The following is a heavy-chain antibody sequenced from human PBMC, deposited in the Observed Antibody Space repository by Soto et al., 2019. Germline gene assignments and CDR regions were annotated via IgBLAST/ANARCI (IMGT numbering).Heavy chain of an antibody. V-gene: IGHV3-30*18. CDR2: ISYDGSNK. J-gene: IGHJ6*02. Sequence: QVQLVESGGGVVQPGRSLRLSCAASGFTFSSYGMHWVRQAPGKGLEWVAVISYDGSNKYYADSVKGRFTISRDNSKNPLYLQTNSLRAEDTAVYYCAKGLRGSYSGYDPRGYYYYYGMDVWGQGTTVTVAS. CDR3: AKGLRGSYSGYDPRGYYYYYGMDV. D-gene: IGHD5-12*01. CDR1: GFTFSSYG.